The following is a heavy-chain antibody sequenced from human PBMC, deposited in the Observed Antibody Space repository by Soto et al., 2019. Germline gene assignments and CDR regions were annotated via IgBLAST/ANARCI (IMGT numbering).Heavy chain of an antibody. J-gene: IGHJ4*02. V-gene: IGHV1-3*04. CDR3: ARPLSSDWRDKNYDY. D-gene: IGHD1-7*01. Sequence: QVQLVQSGAEEKMPGASVKISCKASGYTFTNYAIHWVRQAPGQRLEWMGWINTGNGNTQYSQKFLGRVTITRDTFAMTAYMEVTSLYSEDTAVYYCARPLSSDWRDKNYDYWGQGTLVTVSS. CDR2: INTGNGNT. CDR1: GYTFTNYA.